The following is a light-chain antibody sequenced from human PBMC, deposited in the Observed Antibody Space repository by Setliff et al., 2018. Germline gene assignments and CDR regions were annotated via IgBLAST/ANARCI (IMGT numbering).Light chain of an antibody. Sequence: QSALTQPASVSGSPGQSITISCSGTSSDVGSYDLVSWYQQHPGKAPKLIIYAVSDRPSGVSNRFSGSKSGNTASLTISGLQTEDEADYYCSSHAVSNPFYVFGTGTKVTVL. CDR2: AVS. V-gene: IGLV2-14*03. CDR1: SSDVGSYDL. J-gene: IGLJ1*01. CDR3: SSHAVSNPFYV.